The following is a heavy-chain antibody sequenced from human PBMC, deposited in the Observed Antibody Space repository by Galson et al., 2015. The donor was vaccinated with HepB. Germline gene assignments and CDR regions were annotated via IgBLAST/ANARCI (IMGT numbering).Heavy chain of an antibody. V-gene: IGHV3-11*06. D-gene: IGHD3-22*01. CDR2: ISSSSSYT. Sequence: SLRLSCAASGFTFSDYYMSWIRQAPGKGLEWVSYISSSSSYTNYADSVKGRFTISRDNAKNSLYLQMNSLRAEDTAVYYCAREERGYYYYDSSGYYPYWGQGTLVTVSS. CDR3: AREERGYYYYDSSGYYPY. CDR1: GFTFSDYY. J-gene: IGHJ4*02.